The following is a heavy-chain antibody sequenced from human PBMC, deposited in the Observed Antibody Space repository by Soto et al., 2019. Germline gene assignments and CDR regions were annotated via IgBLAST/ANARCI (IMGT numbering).Heavy chain of an antibody. CDR1: GYTFTSYG. Sequence: VASVKVSCKASGYTFTSYGISWVRQAPGQGLEWMGWISAYNGNTNYAQKLQGRVTMTTDTSTSTAYMELRSLRSDDTAVYYCARIIVDTAMAYYFDYWGQGTLVTVSS. CDR2: ISAYNGNT. CDR3: ARIIVDTAMAYYFDY. J-gene: IGHJ4*02. V-gene: IGHV1-18*01. D-gene: IGHD5-18*01.